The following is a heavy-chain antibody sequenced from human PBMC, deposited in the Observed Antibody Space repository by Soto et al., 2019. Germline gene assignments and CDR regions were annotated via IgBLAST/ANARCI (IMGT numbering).Heavy chain of an antibody. CDR3: ASHIVVVTAIPYYFDY. CDR2: IYYSGST. J-gene: IGHJ4*02. CDR1: GGSISSSSYY. V-gene: IGHV4-39*01. Sequence: QLQLQESGPGLVKPSETLSLTCTVSGGSISSSSYYWGWIRQPPGKGLEWIGSIYYSGSTYYNPSLKSRVTISVDTSKNQFSLQLSSVTAADTAVYYCASHIVVVTAIPYYFDYWGQGTLVTVSS. D-gene: IGHD2-21*02.